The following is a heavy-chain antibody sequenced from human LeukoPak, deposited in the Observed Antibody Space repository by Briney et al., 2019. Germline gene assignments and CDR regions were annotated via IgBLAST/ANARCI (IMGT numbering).Heavy chain of an antibody. J-gene: IGHJ4*02. Sequence: GKSLRLSCAASGFALSSNYVGWVRQAPGGGLHWVSLLYSDGDTYYADSVKGRFTISRDTSKNTLYLQMNSLRVDDTAVYYCARDLYSSAWYGIHWGQGTLVTVSS. CDR3: ARDLYSSAWYGIH. D-gene: IGHD6-19*01. CDR1: GFALSSNY. CDR2: LYSDGDT. V-gene: IGHV3-53*01.